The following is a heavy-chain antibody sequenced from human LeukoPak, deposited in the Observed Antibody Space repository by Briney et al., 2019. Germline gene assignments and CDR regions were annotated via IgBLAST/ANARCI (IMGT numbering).Heavy chain of an antibody. CDR1: GFFFNSHW. J-gene: IGHJ4*02. Sequence: GRSLTLSCAASGFFFNSHWMNWVRQAPGKGLAWVSRVNSEGRTTSYADPVKGRFTISRANTNSTLYLQMTSLAVGDTSGYGGVYSVNSGFDYWGQGALVTVSS. CDR3: VYSVNSGFDY. V-gene: IGHV3-74*01. D-gene: IGHD1-26*01. CDR2: VNSEGRTT.